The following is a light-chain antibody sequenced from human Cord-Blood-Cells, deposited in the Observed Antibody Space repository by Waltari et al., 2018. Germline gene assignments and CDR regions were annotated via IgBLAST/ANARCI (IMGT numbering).Light chain of an antibody. CDR3: MQGTHWPLT. Sequence: DVVMTQSPLSLPVTLGQPASISCRSSQSLVHSDGNTYLNWFQQRPGQSPRCLIYKVSNRDSGVPDRFSGSGSGTDFTLKISRVEAEDVGVYYCMQGTHWPLTFGGGTKVEIK. J-gene: IGKJ4*01. CDR1: QSLVHSDGNTY. CDR2: KVS. V-gene: IGKV2-30*02.